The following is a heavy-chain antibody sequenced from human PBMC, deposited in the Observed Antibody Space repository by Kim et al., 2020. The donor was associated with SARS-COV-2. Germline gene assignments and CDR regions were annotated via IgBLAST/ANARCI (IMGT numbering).Heavy chain of an antibody. J-gene: IGHJ4*02. CDR1: GDTFSSYA. D-gene: IGHD3-9*01. Sequence: SVKVSCKASGDTFSSYAISWVRQAPGQGLEWMGGIIPIFGTANYAQKFQGRVTITADNSTSTAYMELSSLRSEDTAVYYCARQCENYGSLTGYFAYCFHYWGQGTLVTVSS. V-gene: IGHV1-69*06. CDR2: IIPIFGTA. CDR3: ARQCENYGSLTGYFAYCFHY.